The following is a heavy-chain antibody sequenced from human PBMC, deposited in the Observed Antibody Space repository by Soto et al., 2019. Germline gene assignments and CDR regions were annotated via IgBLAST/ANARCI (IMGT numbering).Heavy chain of an antibody. CDR1: GYTFTGYY. D-gene: IGHD4-17*01. Sequence: ASVKASCKASGYTFTGYYMHWVRQAPGQGLEWMGWINPNSGGTNYAQKFQGRVTMTRDTSISTAYMELSRLRSDDMAVYYCARNLIYGYIGFDPWGQGTLVTVSP. V-gene: IGHV1-2*02. CDR2: INPNSGGT. CDR3: ARNLIYGYIGFDP. J-gene: IGHJ5*02.